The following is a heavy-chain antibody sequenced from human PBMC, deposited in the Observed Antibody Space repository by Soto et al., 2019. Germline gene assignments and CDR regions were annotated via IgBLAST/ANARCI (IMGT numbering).Heavy chain of an antibody. Sequence: PGVSLRLSCVASGFRFDDHVMHWVRQRPGKGLEWVGHINWDGYSIGYGGSVRGRFTISRDNAKKTLYLQMNSLRPEDTALYYRARSWSGSTSGRVDVWGQGPTVTVSS. D-gene: IGHD3-3*01. J-gene: IGHJ6*02. V-gene: IGHV3-9*01. CDR2: INWDGYSI. CDR1: GFRFDDHV. CDR3: ARSWSGSTSGRVDV.